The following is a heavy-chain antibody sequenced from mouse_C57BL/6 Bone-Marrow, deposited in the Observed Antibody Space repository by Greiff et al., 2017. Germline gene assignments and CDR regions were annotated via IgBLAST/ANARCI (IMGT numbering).Heavy chain of an antibody. CDR2: IRSKSSTYAT. D-gene: IGHD1-1*01. CDR3: VRGPITTVVSTDWFAY. CDR1: GFTFNTYA. Sequence: VQLKESGGGLVQPKGSLKLSCAASGFTFNTYAMHWVRQAPGKGLEWVARIRSKSSTYATYYADSVKDRFTISRDDSQSMLYLQMNNLKTEDTAMYYCVRGPITTVVSTDWFAYWGQGTLVTVSA. J-gene: IGHJ3*01. V-gene: IGHV10-3*01.